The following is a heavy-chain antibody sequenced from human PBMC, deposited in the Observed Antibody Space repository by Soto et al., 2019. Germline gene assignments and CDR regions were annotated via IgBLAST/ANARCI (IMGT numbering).Heavy chain of an antibody. Sequence: QVQLQESGPGLVKPSETLSLSCTVSGGSITSYYWSWIRQPPGRGLEWIGYMYYSGSTNYHPSLQRRVTISVATSKNQFSLKLHSVTDADTAVDYCARHALGRLDDAFDLWGQGTMVTVSS. CDR1: GGSITSYY. D-gene: IGHD7-27*01. CDR2: MYYSGST. V-gene: IGHV4-59*08. CDR3: ARHALGRLDDAFDL. J-gene: IGHJ3*01.